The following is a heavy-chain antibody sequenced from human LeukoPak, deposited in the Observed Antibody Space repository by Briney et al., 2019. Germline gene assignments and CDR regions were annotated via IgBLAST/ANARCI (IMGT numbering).Heavy chain of an antibody. Sequence: GGSLRLSCAASGFAFSSYGIHWVRQAPGKGLEWVAVISYDGSNKYYADSVKGRFTISRDNSKNTLYLQMNSLRAEDTAVYYCAKAGEGEYSSSWYGDYWGQGTLVTVSS. CDR1: GFAFSSYG. CDR3: AKAGEGEYSSSWYGDY. D-gene: IGHD6-13*01. J-gene: IGHJ4*02. V-gene: IGHV3-30*18. CDR2: ISYDGSNK.